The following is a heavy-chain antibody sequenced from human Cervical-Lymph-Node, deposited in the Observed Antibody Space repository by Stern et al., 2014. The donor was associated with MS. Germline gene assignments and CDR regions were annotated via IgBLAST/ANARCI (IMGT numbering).Heavy chain of an antibody. CDR2: VTPISGVT. J-gene: IGHJ3*01. V-gene: IGHV1-2*02. Sequence: VQLVESGPEVKKPGASVKVSCKASGYTFRDYYMHWVRQAPGQGLEWIGCVTPISGVTNYAQKYEGRVSMTRDKSINTAYIELSGLISDDTAVYYCARVRSVSVETAGGEAFDLWGQGTVLTVSS. CDR1: GYTFRDYY. D-gene: IGHD2-21*02. CDR3: ARVRSVSVETAGGEAFDL.